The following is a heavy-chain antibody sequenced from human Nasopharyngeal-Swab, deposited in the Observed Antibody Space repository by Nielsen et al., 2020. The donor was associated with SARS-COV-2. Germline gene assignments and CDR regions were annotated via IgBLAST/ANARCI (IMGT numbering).Heavy chain of an antibody. CDR2: IYYSGST. D-gene: IGHD3-22*01. CDR3: ARGAIDYYDSSGYGD. V-gene: IGHV4-31*02. J-gene: IGHJ4*02. Sequence: RQAPGKGLEWIGYIYYSGSTYYNPSLKSRVTTSVDTSKNQFSLKLSSVTAADTAVYYCARGAIDYYDSSGYGDWGQGTLVTVSS.